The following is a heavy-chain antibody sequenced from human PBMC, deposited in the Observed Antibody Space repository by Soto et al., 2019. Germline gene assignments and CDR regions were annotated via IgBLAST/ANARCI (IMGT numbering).Heavy chain of an antibody. J-gene: IGHJ6*02. D-gene: IGHD1-1*01. V-gene: IGHV1-18*04. Sequence: GASVKVSCKASGYTFTSYGISWVRQAPGQGLEWMGWISAYNGNTNYAQKLQGRVTMTTDTSTSTAYMELRSLRPEDTGVYYCARVTPGNNLYYFSGLDFWGQGTSVTVSS. CDR3: ARVTPGNNLYYFSGLDF. CDR1: GYTFTSYG. CDR2: ISAYNGNT.